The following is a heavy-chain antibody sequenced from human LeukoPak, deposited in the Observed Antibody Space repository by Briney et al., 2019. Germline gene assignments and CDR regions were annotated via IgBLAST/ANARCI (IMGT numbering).Heavy chain of an antibody. V-gene: IGHV3-23*01. J-gene: IGHJ5*02. Sequence: GGSLRLSCAASGFTFNSYAMSWVRRAPGKGLEWVSAISGSGDSTFYADSVKGRFTISRDNSKNTLYLQMNSLRAEDTAIYYCAKDYCSSTSCYDALANWFDPWGQGTLVIVSS. CDR1: GFTFNSYA. CDR2: ISGSGDST. D-gene: IGHD2-2*01. CDR3: AKDYCSSTSCYDALANWFDP.